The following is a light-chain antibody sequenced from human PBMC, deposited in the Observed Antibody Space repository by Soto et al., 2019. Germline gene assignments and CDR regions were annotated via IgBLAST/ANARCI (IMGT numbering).Light chain of an antibody. V-gene: IGKV3D-20*02. Sequence: ELVLTQSPGTLSLSPGEGATLSCRASQSVSNSYLAWYQQKPGQAPRLLIYDASYRASGIPARFSGSGSGTDFILTISSLEPEDFAIYYCQQRSNWITFGQGTRLEIK. CDR3: QQRSNWIT. CDR1: QSVSNSY. J-gene: IGKJ5*01. CDR2: DAS.